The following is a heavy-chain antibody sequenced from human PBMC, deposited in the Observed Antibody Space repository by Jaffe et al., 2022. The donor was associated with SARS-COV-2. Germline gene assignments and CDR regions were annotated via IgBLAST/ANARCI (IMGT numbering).Heavy chain of an antibody. Sequence: QVQLVQSGAEVKKPGSSVKVSCKASGGTFSSYAISWVRQAPGQGLEWMGGIIPIFGTANYAQKFQGRVTITADESTSTAYMELSSLRSEDTAVYYCARAEVVAATLYYYYGMDVWGQGTTVTVSS. J-gene: IGHJ6*02. CDR1: GGTFSSYA. V-gene: IGHV1-69*01. D-gene: IGHD2-15*01. CDR3: ARAEVVAATLYYYYGMDV. CDR2: IIPIFGTA.